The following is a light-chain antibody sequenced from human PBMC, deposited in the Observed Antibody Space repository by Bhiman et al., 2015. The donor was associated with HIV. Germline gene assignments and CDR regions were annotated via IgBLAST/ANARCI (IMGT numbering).Light chain of an antibody. V-gene: IGLV2-14*03. CDR1: GSDVGGYNH. CDR2: DVS. Sequence: QSALTQPASVSGSPGQSITISCTGSGSDVGGYNHVSWYQQHPGKAPKLMIYDVSNRPSGVSNRFSGSKSGNTASLTISGLQAEDEADYYCQSYDSRLTEVFGTGTKVTVL. J-gene: IGLJ1*01. CDR3: QSYDSRLTEV.